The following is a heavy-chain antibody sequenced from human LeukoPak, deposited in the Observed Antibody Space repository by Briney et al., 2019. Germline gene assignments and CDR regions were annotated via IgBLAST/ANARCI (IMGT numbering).Heavy chain of an antibody. CDR1: GFTCDKYG. V-gene: IGHV3-30*19. D-gene: IGHD5-18*01. J-gene: IGHJ6*02. CDR2: ISYDGSNK. Sequence: GRSLRLSCATSGFTCDKYGIHWVRQAPGKGLEWVAVISYDGSNKYYADSVKGRFTIPRDNSKNTPYLQMNSLRAEDTAVYYCARDKDYSYGYYYGMDVWGQGTTVTVSS. CDR3: ARDKDYSYGYYYGMDV.